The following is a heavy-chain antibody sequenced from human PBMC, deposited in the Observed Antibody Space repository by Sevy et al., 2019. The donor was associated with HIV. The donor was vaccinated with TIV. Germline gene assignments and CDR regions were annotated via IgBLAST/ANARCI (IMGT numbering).Heavy chain of an antibody. V-gene: IGHV4-59*08. CDR1: GGSITSLY. D-gene: IGHD7-27*01. CDR3: AGENAGCWGDS. CDR2: IYYNGNN. Sequence: SETLSLTCTVSGGSITSLYWGWIRQPPGKGLEWIANIYYNGNNNYNPSLKSRVTISLDTSKNQFSLRLSSVTAADTARYYGAGENAGCWGDSWGQGTLVTVSS. J-gene: IGHJ5*01.